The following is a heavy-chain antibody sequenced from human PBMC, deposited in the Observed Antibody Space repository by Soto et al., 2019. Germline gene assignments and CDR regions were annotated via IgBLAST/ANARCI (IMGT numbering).Heavy chain of an antibody. J-gene: IGHJ4*02. D-gene: IGHD3-16*01. CDR2: ISENGDKV. CDR3: ATDMKWGGMTRIHYFDS. CDR1: GWTVDGYG. Sequence: RLSCEGCGWTVDGYGMHSVRQATGKGLEWVSGISENGDKVDYEDSVKGRFTVSRDNAKNSLFLQMNSLRPEDTALYYCATDMKWGGMTRIHYFDSWGQGTQVTVSS. V-gene: IGHV3-9*01.